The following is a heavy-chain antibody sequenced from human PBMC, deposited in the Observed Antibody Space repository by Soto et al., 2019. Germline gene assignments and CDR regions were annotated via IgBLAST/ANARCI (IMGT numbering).Heavy chain of an antibody. D-gene: IGHD2-2*02. CDR3: ARSGYCITTMCDTSFYYHGMDV. CDR1: GGSLSSSNW. J-gene: IGHJ6*02. Sequence: SETLSLPCGVSGGSLSSSNWLGWGRQPPRKGLEWIGEIYHGGSTNYNPSLRSRVTISVDKSKNQFSLKLSSVTAADTAVYYCARSGYCITTMCDTSFYYHGMDVWGQGTTVTVSS. CDR2: IYHGGST. V-gene: IGHV4-4*02.